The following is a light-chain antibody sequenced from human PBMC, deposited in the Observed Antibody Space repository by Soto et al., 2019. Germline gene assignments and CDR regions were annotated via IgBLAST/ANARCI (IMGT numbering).Light chain of an antibody. Sequence: QSALTQPASVSGSPGQSITISCTGTSSDIGAYNFVSWYQQHPGKAPKLMLYDVNIRPSGVSNRFSGSKSGNTASLTISGLQAEDEADYYCTSWTTSTTMIFGGGTKVIVL. CDR2: DVN. J-gene: IGLJ2*01. V-gene: IGLV2-14*03. CDR3: TSWTTSTTMI. CDR1: SSDIGAYNF.